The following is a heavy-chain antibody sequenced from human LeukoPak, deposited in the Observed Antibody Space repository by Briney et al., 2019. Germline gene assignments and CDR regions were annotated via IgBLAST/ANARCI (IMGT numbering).Heavy chain of an antibody. J-gene: IGHJ4*02. CDR1: GYTFTGYC. V-gene: IGHV1-2*02. CDR3: ARDRAYCGGDCYLDY. D-gene: IGHD2-21*01. CDR2: INPNSGGT. Sequence: ASVKVSCKASGYTFTGYCMHWVRQAPGQGLEWMGWINPNSGGTNYAQKFQGRVTMTRDTSISTAYMELSRLRSDDTAVYYCARDRAYCGGDCYLDYWGQGTLVTVSS.